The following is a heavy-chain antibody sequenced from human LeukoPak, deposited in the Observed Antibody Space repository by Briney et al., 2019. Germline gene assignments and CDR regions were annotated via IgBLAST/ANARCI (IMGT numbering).Heavy chain of an antibody. CDR1: GFTVSNNF. D-gene: IGHD6-19*01. J-gene: IGHJ6*02. CDR2: IYSGGST. CDR3: ARDSGYGGMAVAGSFYGLDV. Sequence: GGSLRLSCAASGFTVSNNFMRWVRQAPGQGLEGGSVIYSGGSTYSDDSVEGRFNISRHTSKNILYLQMNSLRDEDTAVYYCARDSGYGGMAVAGSFYGLDVWGQGATVTVSS. V-gene: IGHV3-53*04.